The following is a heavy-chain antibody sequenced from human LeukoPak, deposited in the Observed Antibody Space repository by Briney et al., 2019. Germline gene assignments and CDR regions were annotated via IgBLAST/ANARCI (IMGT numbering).Heavy chain of an antibody. D-gene: IGHD6-19*01. Sequence: GGSLRLSCAAPGFTFSSYAMSWVRQAPGKGLEWVSAISGSGGSTYYADSVKGRFTISRDNSKNTLYLQMNSLRAEDTAVYYCAKGTSSGWYVEGDYWGQGTLVTVSS. V-gene: IGHV3-23*01. CDR3: AKGTSSGWYVEGDY. J-gene: IGHJ4*02. CDR2: ISGSGGST. CDR1: GFTFSSYA.